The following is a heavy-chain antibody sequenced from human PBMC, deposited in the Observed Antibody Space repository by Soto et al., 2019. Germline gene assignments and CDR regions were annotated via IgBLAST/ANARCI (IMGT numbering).Heavy chain of an antibody. CDR1: GYSFTSYW. J-gene: IGHJ5*01. D-gene: IGHD2-15*01. V-gene: IGHV5-51*01. CDR2: IYPGDSDT. CDR3: GRLDMRMRNAAWFDP. Sequence: GESLKISCKASGYSFTSYWIGCVRQMPGRGLERMGIIYPGDSDTRYNPPFQGQVTISADKSINTAYLQWSSLKASDTAMYYCGRLDMRMRNAAWFDPWGQGTLVTVSS.